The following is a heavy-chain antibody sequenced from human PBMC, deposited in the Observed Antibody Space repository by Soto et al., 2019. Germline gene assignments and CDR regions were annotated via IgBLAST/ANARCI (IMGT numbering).Heavy chain of an antibody. Sequence: PSETLSLTCTVSGGSISSSSYYWGWIRQPPGKGLEWIGSIYYSGSTYYNPSLKSRVTISVDTSKNQFSLKLSSVTAADTAVHYCARHLAHLFWGTGTPNWFDPWGQGTLVTVSS. V-gene: IGHV4-39*01. CDR2: IYYSGST. D-gene: IGHD1-7*01. CDR3: ARHLAHLFWGTGTPNWFDP. J-gene: IGHJ5*02. CDR1: GGSISSSSYY.